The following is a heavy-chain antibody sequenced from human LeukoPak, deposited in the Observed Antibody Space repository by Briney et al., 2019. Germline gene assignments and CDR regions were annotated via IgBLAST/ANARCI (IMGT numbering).Heavy chain of an antibody. CDR2: IYYSGST. CDR3: AKDTYYYDSGGYYGFDY. CDR1: GGSISSYY. J-gene: IGHJ4*02. D-gene: IGHD3-22*01. Sequence: SETLSLTCTVSGGSISSYYWTWIRQPPGKALEWIGYIYYSGSTNYNPSLKSRVTISVDTSKNQFSLKLSSVTAEDTAVYYCAKDTYYYDSGGYYGFDYWGQGTLVTVSS. V-gene: IGHV4-59*12.